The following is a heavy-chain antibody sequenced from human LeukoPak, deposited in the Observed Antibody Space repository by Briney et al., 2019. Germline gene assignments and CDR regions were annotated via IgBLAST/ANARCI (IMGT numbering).Heavy chain of an antibody. Sequence: SQTLSLTCAISGDSLSSTSAAGHWIRQSPSRGLEWLGRTYYRSEWYSDYAVSVRGRITVNPDTSTNQFSLQLNSVTPEDTAVYYCARYTSSWFFDSWGRGTLVTVSS. D-gene: IGHD6-13*01. J-gene: IGHJ4*02. CDR3: ARYTSSWFFDS. V-gene: IGHV6-1*01. CDR2: TYYRSEWYS. CDR1: GDSLSSTSAA.